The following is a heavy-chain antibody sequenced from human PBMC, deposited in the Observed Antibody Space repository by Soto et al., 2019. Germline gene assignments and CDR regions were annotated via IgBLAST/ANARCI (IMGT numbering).Heavy chain of an antibody. D-gene: IGHD2-15*01. CDR3: AKDGPKYGGNPRRNSGNYFDY. V-gene: IGHV3-30*18. CDR1: GFTFSSYG. Sequence: PGGSLRLSCAASGFTFSSYGMHWVRQAPGKGLEWVAVISYDGSNKYYADSVKGRFTISRDNSKNTLYLQMNSLRAEDTAVYYCAKDGPKYGGNPRRNSGNYFDYWGQGTLVTVSS. CDR2: ISYDGSNK. J-gene: IGHJ4*02.